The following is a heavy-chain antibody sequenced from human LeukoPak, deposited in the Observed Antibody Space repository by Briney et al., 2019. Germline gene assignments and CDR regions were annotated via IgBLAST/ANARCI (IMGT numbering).Heavy chain of an antibody. CDR3: ASKDVVHSSGWSTQYYFDY. D-gene: IGHD6-19*01. V-gene: IGHV1-69*13. CDR1: GGTFSSYA. Sequence: GASVKVSCKASGGTFSSYAISWVRQAPGQGLEWMGGIIPVFGTANYAQKFQGRVTITADESTSTAYMELSSLRSEDTAVYYCASKDVVHSSGWSTQYYFDYWGQGTLVTVSS. J-gene: IGHJ4*02. CDR2: IIPVFGTA.